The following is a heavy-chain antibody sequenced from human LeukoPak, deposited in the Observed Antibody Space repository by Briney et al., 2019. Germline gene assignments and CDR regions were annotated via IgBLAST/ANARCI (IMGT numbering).Heavy chain of an antibody. J-gene: IGHJ5*02. CDR3: ARGVGLRVINWFDP. CDR1: GGSFSGYY. Sequence: SETLSLTCAVYGGSFSGYYWSWIRQHPGKGLEWIGEINHSGSTNYNPSLKSRVTISVDTSKNQFSLKLSSVTAADTAVYYCARGVGLRVINWFDPWGQGTLVTVSS. CDR2: INHSGST. D-gene: IGHD3-16*02. V-gene: IGHV4-34*01.